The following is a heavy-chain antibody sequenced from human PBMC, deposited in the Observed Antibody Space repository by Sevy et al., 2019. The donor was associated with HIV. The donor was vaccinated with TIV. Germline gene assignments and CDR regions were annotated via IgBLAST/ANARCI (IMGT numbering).Heavy chain of an antibody. Sequence: SETLSLTCAVYGGSFSGYYWSWIRQPPGKGLEWIGEINHSGRTNYNPSLKSRVTISVDTSKNQFSLKLSSVTAADTAVYYCARRKGGHILTGYYPSYYYGMDVWGQGTTVTVSS. CDR1: GGSFSGYY. CDR3: ARRKGGHILTGYYPSYYYGMDV. J-gene: IGHJ6*02. V-gene: IGHV4-34*01. CDR2: INHSGRT. D-gene: IGHD3-9*01.